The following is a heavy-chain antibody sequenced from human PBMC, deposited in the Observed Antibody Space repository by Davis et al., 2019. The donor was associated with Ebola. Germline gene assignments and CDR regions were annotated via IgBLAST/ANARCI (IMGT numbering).Heavy chain of an antibody. Sequence: SETLSLTCSVSGGSISSGTYYWGWVRQPPGKGLEWIGSIYYNGRTYYRSSLEGRVTILLDTSKNQFSLRLRSVTAADTAIYYCARFVVVPVSSSYNYIDVWGKGATATVSS. J-gene: IGHJ6*03. CDR2: IYYNGRT. D-gene: IGHD2-2*01. CDR1: GGSISSGTYY. V-gene: IGHV4-39*07. CDR3: ARFVVVPVSSSYNYIDV.